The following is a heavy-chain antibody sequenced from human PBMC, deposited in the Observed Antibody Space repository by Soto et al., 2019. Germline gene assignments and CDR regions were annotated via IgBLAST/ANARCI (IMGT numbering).Heavy chain of an antibody. J-gene: IGHJ4*02. CDR3: ARARFCTSTSCYHCFDF. D-gene: IGHD2-2*01. CDR1: GGSISSSS. V-gene: IGHV4-59*01. CDR2: IYNNGRT. Sequence: SETLSLTCTVSGGSISSSSWSWIRQPPGRGLEWIGYIYNNGRTDYNPSLKSRFTISVDTSKSHFSLKLSSVTPADTAVYYCARARFCTSTSCYHCFDFWGQGTLVTVSS.